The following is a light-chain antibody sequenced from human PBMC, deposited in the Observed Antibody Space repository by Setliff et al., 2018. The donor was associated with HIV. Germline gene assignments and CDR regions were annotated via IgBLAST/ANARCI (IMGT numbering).Light chain of an antibody. CDR3: CSYAGSRIVV. Sequence: QSALTQPASVSGSPGQSITISCTGTSSDVGNYNLVSWYQQHPGKAPKCIIYEVSKRPSGVSHRFSGSKSGNTASLTISGLQAEDEADYYCCSYAGSRIVVFGGGTK. V-gene: IGLV2-23*02. CDR2: EVS. CDR1: SSDVGNYNL. J-gene: IGLJ2*01.